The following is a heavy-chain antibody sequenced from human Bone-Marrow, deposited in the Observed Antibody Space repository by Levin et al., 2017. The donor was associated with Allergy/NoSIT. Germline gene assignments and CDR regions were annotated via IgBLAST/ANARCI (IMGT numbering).Heavy chain of an antibody. CDR3: ARDRLLTAWSSVFDS. CDR1: GFTFSSHW. V-gene: IGHV3-7*01. CDR2: IKQDGSEK. Sequence: LSLTCAASGFTFSSHWMTWVRQAPGKGLEWVANIKQDGSEKYYVDSVKGRFTISRDDGKNSVHLQMNSLRVEDTAVYYCARDRLLTAWSSVFDSWGQGTLVTVSS. D-gene: IGHD2-21*02. J-gene: IGHJ4*02.